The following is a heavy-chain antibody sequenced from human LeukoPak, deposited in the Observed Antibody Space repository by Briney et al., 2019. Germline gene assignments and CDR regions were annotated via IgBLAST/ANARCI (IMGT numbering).Heavy chain of an antibody. J-gene: IGHJ4*02. CDR1: GFTFSSYA. D-gene: IGHD6-6*01. CDR3: AQVVEYSSSGNFDY. V-gene: IGHV3-23*01. CDR2: ISGSAGST. Sequence: GGSLRLSCAASGFTFSSYAMGWVRQAPGKGLEWVSTISGSAGSTYYAGPVKGRFTISRDTSKNTLYLQMNNLRAEHTAVYYCAQVVEYSSSGNFDYWGQGTLVTVSS.